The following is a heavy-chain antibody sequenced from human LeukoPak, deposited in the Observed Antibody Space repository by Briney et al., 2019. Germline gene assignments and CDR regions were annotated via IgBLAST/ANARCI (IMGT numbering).Heavy chain of an antibody. J-gene: IGHJ4*02. CDR3: ARIREEQLAYYFDY. CDR2: IDWGDEK. D-gene: IGHD6-6*01. V-gene: IGHV2-70*20. Sequence: SGPTLVNPTQTLTLTCTFSGFSPSTSGLCVSWVRQPPGKALEWLALIDWGDEKYYSTSLKTRLTISMDTSKNQVVLTMSNMDPVDTATYFCARIREEQLAYYFDYWGQGTLVTVSS. CDR1: GFSPSTSGLC.